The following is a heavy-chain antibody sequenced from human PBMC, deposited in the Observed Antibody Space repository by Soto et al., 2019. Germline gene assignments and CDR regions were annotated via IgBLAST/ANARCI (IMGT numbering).Heavy chain of an antibody. D-gene: IGHD6-6*01. CDR3: ARGTNPYSSSSGPWFDP. V-gene: IGHV6-1*01. Sequence: SQTLSLTCAISGDSVSSNSAAWNWIRQSPSRGLEWLGRTHYRSKWYNDYAVSVKSRITINPDTSKNQFSLQLNSVTPEDTAVYYCARGTNPYSSSSGPWFDPWGQGTLVTVSS. J-gene: IGHJ5*02. CDR2: THYRSKWYN. CDR1: GDSVSSNSAA.